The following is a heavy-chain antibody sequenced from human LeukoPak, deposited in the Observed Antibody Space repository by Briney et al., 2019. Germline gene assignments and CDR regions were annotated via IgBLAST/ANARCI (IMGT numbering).Heavy chain of an antibody. CDR1: GGSISSGSYY. Sequence: SETLSLTCTVSGGSISSGSYYWSWIRQPAGKGLEWIGRIYTSGSTNYNPSLKSRVTISVDTSKNQFSLKLSSVTAADTAVYYCAREMREVVVATTVYYYYMDVWGKGTTVTV. CDR3: AREMREVVVATTVYYYYMDV. D-gene: IGHD2-15*01. V-gene: IGHV4-61*02. CDR2: IYTSGST. J-gene: IGHJ6*03.